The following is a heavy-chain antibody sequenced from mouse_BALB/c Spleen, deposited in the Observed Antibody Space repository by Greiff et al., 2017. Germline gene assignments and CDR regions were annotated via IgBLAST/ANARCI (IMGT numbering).Heavy chain of an antibody. CDR1: GFTFSSYA. J-gene: IGHJ1*01. V-gene: IGHV5-9-3*01. D-gene: IGHD1-2*01. Sequence: EVKLVESGGGLVKPGGSLKLSCAASGFTFSSYAMSWVRQTPEKRLEWVATISSGGSYTYYPDSVKGRFTISRDNAKNTLYLQMSSLRSEDTAMYYCASRTTATWYFDVWGAGNTVTVSA. CDR3: ASRTTATWYFDV. CDR2: ISSGGSYT.